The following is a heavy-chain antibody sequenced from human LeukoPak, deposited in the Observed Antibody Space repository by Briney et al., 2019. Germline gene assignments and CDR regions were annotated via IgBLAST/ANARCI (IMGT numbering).Heavy chain of an antibody. J-gene: IGHJ5*02. V-gene: IGHV4-34*01. CDR2: INHSGST. Sequence: SETLSLTRAVYGGSSSGYYWSWIRQPPGKGLEWIGEINHSGSTNYNPSLKSRVTISVDTSKNQFSLKLSSVTAADTAVYYCARAIVVVPAAEDWFDPWGQGTLVTVSS. CDR1: GGSSSGYY. D-gene: IGHD2-2*01. CDR3: ARAIVVVPAAEDWFDP.